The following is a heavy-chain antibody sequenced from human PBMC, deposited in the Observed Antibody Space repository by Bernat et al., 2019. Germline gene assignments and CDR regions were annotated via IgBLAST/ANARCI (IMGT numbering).Heavy chain of an antibody. CDR2: IYYSGST. CDR1: GGSISSSSYY. V-gene: IGHV4-39*01. Sequence: QLQLQESGPGLVKPSETLSLTCTVSGGSISSSSYYWGWIRQPPGKGLEWIGSIYYSGSTYYNPSLKSRVTISVDTSKNQFSLKLSSVTAADTAVYYCARLLLWFGEFPVSTAGWFDPWGQGTLVTVSS. D-gene: IGHD3-10*01. CDR3: ARLLLWFGEFPVSTAGWFDP. J-gene: IGHJ5*02.